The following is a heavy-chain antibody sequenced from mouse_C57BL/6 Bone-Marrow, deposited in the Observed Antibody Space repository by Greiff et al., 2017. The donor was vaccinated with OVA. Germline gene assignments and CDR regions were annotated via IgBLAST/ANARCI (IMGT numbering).Heavy chain of an antibody. CDR2: IYPGSVNT. CDR1: GYSFTIYY. D-gene: IGHD2-5*01. V-gene: IGHV1-66*01. CDR3: ARSNYWGMAMDY. Sequence: QVQLQQSGPELVKPGASVKISCKASGYSFTIYYIHWVKQRPGQGLEWIGWIYPGSVNTKYNEKFKGNATLTANTSSSTAYMQLSSLTSEDSAVYDDARSNYWGMAMDYWGRGTAVTVTA. J-gene: IGHJ4*01.